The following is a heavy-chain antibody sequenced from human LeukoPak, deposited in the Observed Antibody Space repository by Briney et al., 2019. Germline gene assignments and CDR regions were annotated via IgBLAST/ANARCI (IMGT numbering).Heavy chain of an antibody. CDR2: IYYSGST. CDR1: GGSISSYY. J-gene: IGHJ4*02. D-gene: IGHD6-19*01. Sequence: PSETLSLTCTVSGGSISSYYWNWIRQPPGKGLEWIGYIYYSGSTSYNPSLKRRVTISVDTSKNQFSLKLSSVTAADTAVYYCASSPCISGWYYFDYWGQGTRVTVSS. CDR3: ASSPCISGWYYFDY. V-gene: IGHV4-59*01.